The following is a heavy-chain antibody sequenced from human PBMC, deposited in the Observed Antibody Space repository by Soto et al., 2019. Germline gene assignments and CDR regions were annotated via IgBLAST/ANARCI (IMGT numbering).Heavy chain of an antibody. D-gene: IGHD2-2*01. J-gene: IGHJ6*03. CDR2: IYYSGST. V-gene: IGHV4-31*03. Sequence: PSETLSLTCTVSGGSISSGGYYWSWIRQHPGKGLEWIGYIYYSGSTYYNPSLKSRVTISVDTSKNQFSLKLSSVTAADTAVYYCARIQFDVVVPAAMHDYYYYYMDVWGKGTTVTVSS. CDR1: GGSISSGGYY. CDR3: ARIQFDVVVPAAMHDYYYYYMDV.